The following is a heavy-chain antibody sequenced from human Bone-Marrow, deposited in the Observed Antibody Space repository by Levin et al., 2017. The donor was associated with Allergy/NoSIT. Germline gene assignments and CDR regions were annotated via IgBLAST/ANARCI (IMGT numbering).Heavy chain of an antibody. V-gene: IGHV3-7*01. Sequence: PGGSLRLSCVVSGFTFNNYWMSWVRQAPGKGLEWVANIKQDGSEKNYVDSVKGRFTISRDNAKNSLYLQMNSLRAEDTAVYYCARGPSGSYYWGQGTLVTVSS. CDR1: GFTFNNYW. D-gene: IGHD1-26*01. J-gene: IGHJ4*02. CDR3: ARGPSGSYY. CDR2: IKQDGSEK.